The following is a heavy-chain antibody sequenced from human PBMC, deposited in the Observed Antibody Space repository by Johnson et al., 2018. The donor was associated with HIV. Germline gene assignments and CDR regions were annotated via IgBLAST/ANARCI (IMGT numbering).Heavy chain of an antibody. D-gene: IGHD6-6*01. CDR2: IKSKTAGGTA. J-gene: IGHJ3*01. CDR1: GFTFSNAW. Sequence: EVQLVESGGGLVKPGGSLRLSCAASGFTFSNAWMHWVRQAPGKGLEWVGRIKSKTAGGTADYGAPVKGRFTVSRDNSRNTLYLQMNSLRAEDTAVYYCAKAYYSSSNLGAFDVWGQGTLVTVSS. V-gene: IGHV3-15*01. CDR3: AKAYYSSSNLGAFDV.